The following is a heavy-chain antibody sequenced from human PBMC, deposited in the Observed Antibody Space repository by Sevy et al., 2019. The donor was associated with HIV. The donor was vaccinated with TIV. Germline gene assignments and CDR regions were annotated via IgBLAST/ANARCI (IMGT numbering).Heavy chain of an antibody. CDR2: ISSSGSTI. Sequence: GGSLRLSCAASGFTFSDYYMSWIRQAPGKGLEWVPYISSSGSTIYYADSVKGRFTISRDNAKNSLYLQMNSLRAEDTAVYYCASRIAAAGWYNWFDPWGQGTLVTVSS. V-gene: IGHV3-11*01. J-gene: IGHJ5*02. D-gene: IGHD6-13*01. CDR1: GFTFSDYY. CDR3: ASRIAAAGWYNWFDP.